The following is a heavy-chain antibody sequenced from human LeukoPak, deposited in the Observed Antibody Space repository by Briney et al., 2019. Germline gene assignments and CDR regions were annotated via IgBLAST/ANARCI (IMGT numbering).Heavy chain of an antibody. J-gene: IGHJ4*02. D-gene: IGHD3-22*01. CDR2: IYSGGSI. CDR1: GLTVSSNY. V-gene: IGHV3-53*01. CDR3: ARVVSYYDSSGYHNYFDY. Sequence: GGSLRLSCAASGLTVSSNYMSWVRQAPGKGLEWVSVIYSGGSIYYADSVKGRFTISRDNSKNTLYLQMNSLRAEDTAVYYCARVVSYYDSSGYHNYFDYWGQGTLVTVSS.